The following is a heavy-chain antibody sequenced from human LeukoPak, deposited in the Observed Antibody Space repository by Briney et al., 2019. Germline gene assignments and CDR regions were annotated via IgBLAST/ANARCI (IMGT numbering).Heavy chain of an antibody. Sequence: GGSLRLSCAASGYTFTKYEMNWVRQAPGKGLEWISYISGGNNAIYYADSVKGRFTISRDNGKNSLYLHMSSLRADDTAIYYCATETEYSNYDAFDIWGQGTMVTVSS. CDR1: GYTFTKYE. V-gene: IGHV3-48*03. J-gene: IGHJ3*02. CDR2: ISGGNNAI. CDR3: ATETEYSNYDAFDI. D-gene: IGHD4-11*01.